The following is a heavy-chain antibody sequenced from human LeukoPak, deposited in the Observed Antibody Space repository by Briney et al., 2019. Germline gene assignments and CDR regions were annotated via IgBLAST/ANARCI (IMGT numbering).Heavy chain of an antibody. CDR1: GGTFSSYA. D-gene: IGHD2-15*01. Sequence: SVKVSCKASGGTFSSYAISWVRQAPGQGLEWMVGIIPIFGTANYAQKFQGRVTITTDESTSTAYMELSSLRSEDTAVYYCARLLYYCSGGSCSHRHFDYWGQGTLVTVSS. CDR3: ARLLYYCSGGSCSHRHFDY. CDR2: IIPIFGTA. J-gene: IGHJ4*02. V-gene: IGHV1-69*05.